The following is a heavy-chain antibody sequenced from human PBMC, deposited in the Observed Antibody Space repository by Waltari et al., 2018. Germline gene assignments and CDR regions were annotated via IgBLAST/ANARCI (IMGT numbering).Heavy chain of an antibody. CDR3: ARADFWGGFYFDY. J-gene: IGHJ4*02. D-gene: IGHD3-3*01. V-gene: IGHV3-53*04. Sequence: EVQLVESGGGVVQPGGSLILFGAVYGFRVSNNYMTWVRQTPGKGLEWVSVIYSGGGTFHADSVKGRFAISRHDSRNTLNLQMDSLRVEDTAIYFCARADFWGGFYFDYWGLGTLVTVSS. CDR1: GFRVSNNY. CDR2: IYSGGGT.